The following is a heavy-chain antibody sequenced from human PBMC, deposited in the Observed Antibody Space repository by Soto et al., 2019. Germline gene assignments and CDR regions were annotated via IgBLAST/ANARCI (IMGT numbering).Heavy chain of an antibody. CDR1: GGSFSGYY. CDR3: AYSGYSSSWTGGWFDP. V-gene: IGHV4-34*01. D-gene: IGHD6-13*01. CDR2: INHSGST. Sequence: SETLSLTCAVYGGSFSGYYWSWIRQPPGKGLEWIREINHSGSTNYNPSLKSRVTISVDTSKNQFSLKLSSVTAADTAVYYCAYSGYSSSWTGGWFDPWGQGTLVTVSS. J-gene: IGHJ5*02.